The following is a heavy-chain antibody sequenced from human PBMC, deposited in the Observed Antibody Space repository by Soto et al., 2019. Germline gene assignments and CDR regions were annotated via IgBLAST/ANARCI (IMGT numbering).Heavy chain of an antibody. V-gene: IGHV4-39*01. Sequence: ETLSLTCTVSGGSISSSSYYWGWIRQPPGKGLEWIGSIYYSGSTYYNPSLKSRVTISVDTSKNQFSLKLSSVTAADTAVYYCARASSMVRGVITTPPNAFDIWGQGTLVTVSS. D-gene: IGHD3-10*01. J-gene: IGHJ4*02. CDR1: GGSISSSSYY. CDR3: ARASSMVRGVITTPPNAFDI. CDR2: IYYSGST.